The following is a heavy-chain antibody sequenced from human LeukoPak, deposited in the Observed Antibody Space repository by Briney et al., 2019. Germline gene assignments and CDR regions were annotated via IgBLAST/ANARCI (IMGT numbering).Heavy chain of an antibody. CDR3: ARVQSRLSWFDP. J-gene: IGHJ5*02. Sequence: SETLSLTCTVSGGSISSSSYYWGWIRQPPGKGLEWIGSIYYSGSTYYNPSLRSRVTISVDTSKNQFSLRLGSVTAADTAVYYCARVQSRLSWFDPWGQGTLVTVSS. V-gene: IGHV4-39*07. CDR2: IYYSGST. CDR1: GGSISSSSYY.